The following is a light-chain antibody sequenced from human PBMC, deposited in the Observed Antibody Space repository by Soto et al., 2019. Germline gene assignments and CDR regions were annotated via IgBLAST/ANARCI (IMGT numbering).Light chain of an antibody. V-gene: IGKV3-20*01. CDR1: QSVSSSF. J-gene: IGKJ1*01. CDR3: QQYGTSPWT. CDR2: GAS. Sequence: EIVLTQSPGTLSLSPGERATLSCRASQSVSSSFLAWYQQKPGQAPRLLIYGASSRAPGIPDRFSGSGSGTDFTLTISRPEPEDFAVYYCQQYGTSPWTFGQGTKVEIK.